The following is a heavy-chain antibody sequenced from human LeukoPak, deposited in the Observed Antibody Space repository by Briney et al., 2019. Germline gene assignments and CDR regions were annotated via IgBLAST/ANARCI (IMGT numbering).Heavy chain of an antibody. CDR2: IFYSGST. V-gene: IGHV4-39*01. CDR1: GGSLSSSSYY. J-gene: IGHJ6*03. D-gene: IGHD3-3*01. Sequence: SETLSLTCTVSGGSLSSSSYYWGWIRQPPGKGLEWIGSIFYSGSTYYNPSLKSRVTISVDTSKNQFSLKLSSVTAADTAVYYCATTPSYDFWSGPGARFYYMDVWGKGTTVTVSS. CDR3: ATTPSYDFWSGPGARFYYMDV.